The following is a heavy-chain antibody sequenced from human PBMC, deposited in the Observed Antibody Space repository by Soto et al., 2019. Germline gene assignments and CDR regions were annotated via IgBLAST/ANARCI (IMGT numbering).Heavy chain of an antibody. CDR3: ARLVRDNGYFDY. J-gene: IGHJ4*02. CDR2: IYYSGST. CDR1: GGSISSYY. D-gene: IGHD1-20*01. V-gene: IGHV4-59*01. Sequence: SETLSLTCTVSGGSISSYYWSWIRQPPGKGLEWIGYIYYSGSTNYNPSLKSRVTISVDTSKNQFSLKLSSVTAADTAVYYCARLVRDNGYFDYWGQGTLVTVPQ.